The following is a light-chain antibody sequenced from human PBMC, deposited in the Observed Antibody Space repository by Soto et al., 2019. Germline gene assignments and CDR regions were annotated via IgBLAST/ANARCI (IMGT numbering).Light chain of an antibody. CDR2: DAS. Sequence: DIQLTQSPSSLSASVGDRVTITCQASQDITNSLNWYQQKPGQAPQLLIYDASNLKTGVPSRFSGSGSGRDFTFTITSLQPEDIGTYYCQQFEFFPVTFGRGTKLEIK. J-gene: IGKJ2*01. CDR3: QQFEFFPVT. CDR1: QDITNS. V-gene: IGKV1-33*01.